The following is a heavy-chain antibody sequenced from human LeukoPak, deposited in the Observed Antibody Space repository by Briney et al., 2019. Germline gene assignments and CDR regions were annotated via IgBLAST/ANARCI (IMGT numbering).Heavy chain of an antibody. CDR3: ARDEYYYGPRAFDI. D-gene: IGHD3-10*01. V-gene: IGHV4-38-2*02. CDR1: GYSISSGYY. J-gene: IGHJ3*02. CDR2: IYHSGST. Sequence: SETLSLTCTVSGYSISSGYYWGWIRQPPGKGLEWIGSIYHSGSTNYNPSLKSRVTISVDTSKNQFSLKLSSVTAADTAVYYCARDEYYYGPRAFDIWGQGTMVPVSS.